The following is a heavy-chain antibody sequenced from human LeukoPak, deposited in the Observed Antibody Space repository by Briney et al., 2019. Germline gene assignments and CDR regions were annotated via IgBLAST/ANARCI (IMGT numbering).Heavy chain of an antibody. CDR2: INDSGST. J-gene: IGHJ4*02. CDR1: GGSFSGYY. Sequence: SETLSLTCAVYGGSFSGYYWSWIRQPPGKGLEWIGEINDSGSTNYSPSLKSRVTISVDTSKNQFSLRLSSVTAADTAVYYCARSGIQLWFKKPFDYWGQGTLVTVSS. V-gene: IGHV4-34*01. D-gene: IGHD5-18*01. CDR3: ARSGIQLWFKKPFDY.